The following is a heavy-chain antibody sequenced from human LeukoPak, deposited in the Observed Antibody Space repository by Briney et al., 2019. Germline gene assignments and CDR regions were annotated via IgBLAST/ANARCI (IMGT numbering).Heavy chain of an antibody. J-gene: IGHJ6*02. Sequence: GGSLRLSCAASGFTFSSYSMIWVRQAPGKGLERVSYISDSSHAIYHADSVKGRFTISRDNSKNTQYLQMNSLRAEDTAVYYCATSWGPDTSAFRWGRDGMDVWGQGTTVIVS. CDR3: ATSWGPDTSAFRWGRDGMDV. CDR2: ISDSSHAI. V-gene: IGHV3-48*01. CDR1: GFTFSSYS. D-gene: IGHD3-16*01.